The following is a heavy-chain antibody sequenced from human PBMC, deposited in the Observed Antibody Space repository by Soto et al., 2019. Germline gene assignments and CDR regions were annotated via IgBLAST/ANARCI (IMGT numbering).Heavy chain of an antibody. CDR3: ARASYSSSWYYFDY. CDR1: GGSISSYY. CDR2: IYYSGST. D-gene: IGHD6-13*01. Sequence: SETLSLICTVAGGSISSYYWSWILQPPGKGLEWIGYIYYSGSTNYNPSLKSRVTISVDTSKNQFSLKLSSVTAADTAVYYCARASYSSSWYYFDYWGQGTLVTVTS. J-gene: IGHJ4*02. V-gene: IGHV4-59*01.